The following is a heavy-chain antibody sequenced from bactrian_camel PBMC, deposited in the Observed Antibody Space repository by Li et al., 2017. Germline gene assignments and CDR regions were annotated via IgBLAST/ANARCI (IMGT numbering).Heavy chain of an antibody. CDR3: AARRGGCIGWERQTMYPY. CDR2: TDFGSG. D-gene: IGHD2*01. CDR1: GTTYSSFC. Sequence: VQLVESGGGSVQAGRSLRLSCVASGTTYSSFCMAWFRQAPGKEREGVAATDFGSGYYVDSVKGRFTISRDNAKNMLYLQMNSVRTGDTAMYYCAARRGGCIGWERQTMYPYWGQGTQVTVS. J-gene: IGHJ4*01. V-gene: IGHV3S1*01.